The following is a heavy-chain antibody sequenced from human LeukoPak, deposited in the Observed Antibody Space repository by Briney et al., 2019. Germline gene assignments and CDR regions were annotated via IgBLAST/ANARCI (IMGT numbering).Heavy chain of an antibody. Sequence: GGSLRLSCAASGFTVSSNYMSWVRQAPGKGLEWVSVIYSGGSTYYADSVKGRFSISRDNAKNTLYLQMDSLRVEDTAVYYCARSHIVVATAILHYYYGMDVWGQGTTVTVSS. V-gene: IGHV3-53*01. J-gene: IGHJ6*02. CDR2: IYSGGST. CDR3: ARSHIVVATAILHYYYGMDV. CDR1: GFTVSSNY. D-gene: IGHD2-21*02.